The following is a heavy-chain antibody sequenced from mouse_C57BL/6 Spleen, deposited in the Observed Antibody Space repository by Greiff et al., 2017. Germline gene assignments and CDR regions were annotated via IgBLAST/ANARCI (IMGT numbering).Heavy chain of an antibody. CDR1: GFTFSDYG. J-gene: IGHJ4*01. CDR2: ISSGSSTI. D-gene: IGHD2-3*01. Sequence: EVKVVESGGGLVKPGGSLKLSCAASGFTFSDYGMHWVRQAPEKGLEWVAYISSGSSTIYYADTVKGRFTISRDNAKNTLFLQMTSLRSEDTAMYYCARDGYYVNYAMDYWGQGTSVTVSS. CDR3: ARDGYYVNYAMDY. V-gene: IGHV5-17*01.